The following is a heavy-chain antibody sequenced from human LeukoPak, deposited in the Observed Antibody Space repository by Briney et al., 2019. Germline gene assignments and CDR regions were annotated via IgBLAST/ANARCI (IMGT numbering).Heavy chain of an antibody. D-gene: IGHD3-16*02. J-gene: IGHJ4*02. V-gene: IGHV3-33*08. CDR3: ARDKGDDYVWGSYRYPLDY. CDR1: GFTFSSYA. Sequence: GGSLRLSCAASGFTFSSYAMHWVRQAPGKGLEWVAVIWYDGSNKYYADSVKGRFTISRDNSKNTLYLQMNSLRAEDTAVYYCARDKGDDYVWGSYRYPLDYWGQGTLVTVSS. CDR2: IWYDGSNK.